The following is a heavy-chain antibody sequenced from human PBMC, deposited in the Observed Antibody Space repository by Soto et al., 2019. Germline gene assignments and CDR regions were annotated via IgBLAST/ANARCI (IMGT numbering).Heavy chain of an antibody. CDR3: ASYPVGYCSGGSCHPVDP. Sequence: EVQLLESGGGLVQPGGSLRLSCAASGFAFSSYAMSWVRQAPGKGLEWVSGLSGSGASTYYADSVKGRFTISRDNSKNTLYLQMNSLTAEDTAIYYCASYPVGYCSGGSCHPVDPWGQGTLVTVSS. CDR1: GFAFSSYA. D-gene: IGHD2-15*01. V-gene: IGHV3-23*01. CDR2: LSGSGAST. J-gene: IGHJ5*02.